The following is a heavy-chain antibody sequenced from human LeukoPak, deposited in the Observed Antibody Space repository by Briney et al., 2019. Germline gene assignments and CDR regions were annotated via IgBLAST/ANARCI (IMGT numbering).Heavy chain of an antibody. CDR1: GFTFSQYS. Sequence: GGSLRLSCAASGFTFSQYSMNWVRQAPGEGLEWLSYISSISGAKYYANSVKGRFTISIDNSKNTLYLQMNSLRAEDTAVYYCARRAGAYTHPYDYWGQGTPVTVS. V-gene: IGHV3-48*01. CDR2: ISSISGAK. J-gene: IGHJ4*02. D-gene: IGHD3-16*01. CDR3: ARRAGAYTHPYDY.